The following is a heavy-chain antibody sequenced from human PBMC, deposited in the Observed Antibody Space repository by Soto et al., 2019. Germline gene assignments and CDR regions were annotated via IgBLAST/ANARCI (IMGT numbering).Heavy chain of an antibody. CDR1: GDSVSSNSAA. CDR3: ARDHVSGYDFWSGYYTGWFDP. V-gene: IGHV6-1*01. J-gene: IGHJ5*02. Sequence: SQTLSLTCALSGDSVSSNSAAWNWIRQSPSRGLEWLGRTYYRSKWYNDYAVSVKSRITINPDTSKNQFSLQLNSVTTEDTAVYYCARDHVSGYDFWSGYYTGWFDPWGQGTLVTVSS. CDR2: TYYRSKWYN. D-gene: IGHD3-3*01.